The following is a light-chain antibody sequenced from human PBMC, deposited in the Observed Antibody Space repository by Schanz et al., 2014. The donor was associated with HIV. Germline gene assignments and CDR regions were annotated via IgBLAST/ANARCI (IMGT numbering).Light chain of an antibody. CDR1: STDVGTYNL. CDR3: CSYAGSSTSGVV. V-gene: IGLV2-23*01. J-gene: IGLJ2*01. Sequence: QSALTQPASVSGSPGQSITISCTGTSTDVGTYNLVSWYQQRPGAAPKVIIYEDNKRPSGVSPRFSASKSGNSASLTISGLQAEDEADYYCCSYAGSSTSGVVFGGGTKLTVL. CDR2: EDN.